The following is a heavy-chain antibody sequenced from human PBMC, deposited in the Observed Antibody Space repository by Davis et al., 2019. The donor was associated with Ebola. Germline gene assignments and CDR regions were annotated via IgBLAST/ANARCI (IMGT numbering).Heavy chain of an antibody. J-gene: IGHJ6*02. V-gene: IGHV1-69*04. CDR3: AGGWTVNYGMDV. D-gene: IGHD3/OR15-3a*01. CDR2: ILPILSAA. CDR1: EDTFNNYA. Sequence: SVKVSCKASEDTFNNYAISWVRQAPGQGLEWLGRILPILSAAHYAPMFQGRLMITADKLTSTAYMELSSLRSEDTAVYYCAGGWTVNYGMDVWGQGTTVTVSS.